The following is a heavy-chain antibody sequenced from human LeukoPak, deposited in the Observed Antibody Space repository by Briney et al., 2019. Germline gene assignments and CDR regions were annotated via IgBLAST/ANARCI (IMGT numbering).Heavy chain of an antibody. CDR1: GYTFTGYY. CDR3: ARQGYSSSSTADF. D-gene: IGHD6-6*01. Sequence: ASVKVSCKASGYTFTGYYMHWLRQAPGQGFEWLGWISGHNDNTNYAQKIEGRVILTTDRATSTAHMELRSLRPDDTAVYYCARQGYSSSSTADFWGQGTLVTVSS. V-gene: IGHV1-18*04. CDR2: ISGHNDNT. J-gene: IGHJ4*02.